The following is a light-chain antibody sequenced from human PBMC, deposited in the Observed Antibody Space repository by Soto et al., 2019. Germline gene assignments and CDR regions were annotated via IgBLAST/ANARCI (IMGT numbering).Light chain of an antibody. V-gene: IGLV2-18*02. J-gene: IGLJ2*01. CDR1: SSDVGSYDR. CDR2: EVN. CDR3: SSFTSSTTLV. Sequence: QSVLTQPPSVSGSPGQSVTISCTGTSSDVGSYDRVSWYQQHPGTAPKLMIYEVNNRPSGVPDRFSGSKSGNTASLTISGLQAEDEAEYSCSSFTSSTTLVFGGGTKLTV.